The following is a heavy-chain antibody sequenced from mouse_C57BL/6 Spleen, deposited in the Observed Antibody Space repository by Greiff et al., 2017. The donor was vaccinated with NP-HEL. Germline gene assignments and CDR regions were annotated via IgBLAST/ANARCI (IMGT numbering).Heavy chain of an antibody. Sequence: QVHVKQPGAELVRPGSSVKLSCKASGYTFTSYWMDWVKQRPGQGLEWIGNIYPSDSETHYNQKFKDKATLTVDKSSSTAYMQLSSLTSEDSAVYYCAREGYGNYPYYYAMDYWGQGTSVTVSS. J-gene: IGHJ4*01. V-gene: IGHV1-61*01. CDR1: GYTFTSYW. D-gene: IGHD2-1*01. CDR3: AREGYGNYPYYYAMDY. CDR2: IYPSDSET.